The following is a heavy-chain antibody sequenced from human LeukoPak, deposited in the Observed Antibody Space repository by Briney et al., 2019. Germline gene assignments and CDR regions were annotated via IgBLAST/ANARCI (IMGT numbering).Heavy chain of an antibody. J-gene: IGHJ4*02. CDR2: ISTYNGNT. V-gene: IGHV1-18*01. CDR3: ARARVGAKFDFDY. Sequence: ASVKVSCKASGYTFTTYGISWVRQAPGQGLEWMGWISTYNGNTHYAQKFQGRVTMTTDTSTSTAYMELRSLRSDDTAVYYCARARVGAKFDFDYWGQGTLVTVSS. CDR1: GYTFTTYG. D-gene: IGHD1-26*01.